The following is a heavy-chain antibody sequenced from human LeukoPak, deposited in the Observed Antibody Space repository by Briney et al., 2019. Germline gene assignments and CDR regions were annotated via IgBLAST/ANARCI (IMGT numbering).Heavy chain of an antibody. Sequence: GGSLRLSCATSGFTFSSYWMTWVRQAPGKGLEWVANIRQDGSDEYYVDSVKGRFTISRDNAKNSLYLQMNSLRAEDTAVYYCTRQGMFGEVDYWGQGIQVTVSS. CDR3: TRQGMFGEVDY. V-gene: IGHV3-7*01. CDR1: GFTFSSYW. CDR2: IRQDGSDE. J-gene: IGHJ4*02. D-gene: IGHD3-10*02.